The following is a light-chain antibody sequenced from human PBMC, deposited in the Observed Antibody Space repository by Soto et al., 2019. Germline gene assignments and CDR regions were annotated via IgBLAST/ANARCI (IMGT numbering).Light chain of an antibody. CDR1: SSDVGGYNY. J-gene: IGLJ3*02. V-gene: IGLV2-14*01. CDR2: EVR. CDR3: NSYTSSITSV. Sequence: QSALTQPASVSGSPGQSITISCTGTSSDVGGYNYVSWYQQYPGKAPRLLIYEVRNRPPGVSSRFSGSKSGNTASLTISGLQTEDEADYYCNSYTSSITSVFGGGTQLTVL.